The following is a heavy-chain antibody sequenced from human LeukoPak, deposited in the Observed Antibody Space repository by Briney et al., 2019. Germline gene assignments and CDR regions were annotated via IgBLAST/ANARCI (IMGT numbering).Heavy chain of an antibody. CDR2: IYHSGST. D-gene: IGHD3-22*01. Sequence: SETLSLTCTVSGYSISSGYYWGWIRQPPGKGLEWIGSIYHSGSTYYNPSLKSRVTISVDTSKNQFSLKLSSVTAADTAVYYCARAGYDSSGYYFGTQEGFDYWGQGTLVTVSS. CDR3: ARAGYDSSGYYFGTQEGFDY. J-gene: IGHJ4*02. V-gene: IGHV4-38-2*02. CDR1: GYSISSGYY.